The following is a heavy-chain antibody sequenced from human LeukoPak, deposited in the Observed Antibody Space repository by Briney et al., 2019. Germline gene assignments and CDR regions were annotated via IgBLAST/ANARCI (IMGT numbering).Heavy chain of an antibody. D-gene: IGHD6-13*01. CDR1: GYTFTSYA. Sequence: ASVKVSCKASGYTFTSYAMNWVRQAPGQGLEWMGWINTNTGSPTYAQGFTGRFVFSLDTSVSTAYLQISSLKAEDTAVYYCARGIAAADADYYYYYMDVWGKGTTVTVSS. CDR3: ARGIAAADADYYYYYMDV. J-gene: IGHJ6*03. CDR2: INTNTGSP. V-gene: IGHV7-4-1*02.